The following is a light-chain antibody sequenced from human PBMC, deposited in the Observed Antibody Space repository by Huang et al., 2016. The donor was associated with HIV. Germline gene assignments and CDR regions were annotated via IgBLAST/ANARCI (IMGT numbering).Light chain of an antibody. CDR3: QQYDGLPPWT. Sequence: DIQMTQSPSSLSASIGDKVTITCQATQDIARFLNWYQQKPGQAPKLLSDDAATLQTGGPSRFSGSGSGTDFSFTISSLQPEDIATYYCQQYDGLPPWTFGQGTKVEIQ. CDR1: QDIARF. J-gene: IGKJ1*01. CDR2: DAA. V-gene: IGKV1-33*01.